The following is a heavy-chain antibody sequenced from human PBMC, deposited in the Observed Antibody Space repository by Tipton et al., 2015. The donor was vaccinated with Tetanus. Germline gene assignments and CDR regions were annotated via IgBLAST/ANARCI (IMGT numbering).Heavy chain of an antibody. D-gene: IGHD2-15*01. CDR2: SWYDGTDQ. CDR3: AREADCSGGSCFSGDFDN. J-gene: IGHJ4*02. CDR1: GFTFSSYG. V-gene: IGHV3-33*08. Sequence: QLVQSGGGVVQPGRSLRLSCAASGFTFSSYGMHWVRQAPGKGLEWVAVSWYDGTDQYYADSVKGRFTLSRDNSKNTLYLQMNSLRAEDTALYYCAREADCSGGSCFSGDFDNWGQGTQVTVSS.